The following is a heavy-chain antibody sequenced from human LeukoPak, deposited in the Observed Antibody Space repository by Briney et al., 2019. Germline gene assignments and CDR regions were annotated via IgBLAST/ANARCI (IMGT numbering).Heavy chain of an antibody. V-gene: IGHV4-39*01. J-gene: IGHJ4*02. Sequence: SETLSLTCTVSGGSISSSSYYWGWIRQPPGKGLEWIGSIYYSGSTYYNPSLKSRVTISVDTSKSQFSLKLSSVTAADTAVYYCASHYDSSGYFHYFDYWGQGTLVTVSS. CDR1: GGSISSSSYY. D-gene: IGHD3-22*01. CDR3: ASHYDSSGYFHYFDY. CDR2: IYYSGST.